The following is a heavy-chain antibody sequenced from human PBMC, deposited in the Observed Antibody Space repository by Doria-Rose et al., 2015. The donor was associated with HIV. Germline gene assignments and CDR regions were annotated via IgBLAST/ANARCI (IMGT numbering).Heavy chain of an antibody. Sequence: QVTLKESGPVLVKPTETLTLTCTVSGVSLSSPGMGVSWIRQPPGKALEWLANIFSDHERSYKTSLKIRLTISRSTSKSQVVLTMTDMDPVDAATYYCARIKSSRWYHKCYFDFWGQGTLVIVSA. J-gene: IGHJ4*02. CDR3: ARIKSSRWYHKCYFDF. CDR1: GVSLSSPGMG. CDR2: IFSDHER. V-gene: IGHV2-26*01. D-gene: IGHD6-13*01.